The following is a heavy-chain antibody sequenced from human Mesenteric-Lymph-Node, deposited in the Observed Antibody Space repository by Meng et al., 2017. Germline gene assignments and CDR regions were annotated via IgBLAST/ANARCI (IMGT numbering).Heavy chain of an antibody. CDR2: ISGSGNTI. D-gene: IGHD1-26*01. Sequence: GGSLRLSCAASGFTLSGYSMNWVRQAPGKGLEWISYISGSGNTIYYADSVKGRFTISRDNAKNSLYLQMNSLRVEDTAVYFCVRGRRAGSEFEIWGQGTMVTVSS. CDR3: VRGRRAGSEFEI. J-gene: IGHJ3*02. CDR1: GFTLSGYS. V-gene: IGHV3-48*04.